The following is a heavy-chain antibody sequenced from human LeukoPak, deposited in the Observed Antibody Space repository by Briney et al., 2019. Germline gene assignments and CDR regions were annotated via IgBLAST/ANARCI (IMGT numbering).Heavy chain of an antibody. V-gene: IGHV3-33*06. J-gene: IGHJ4*02. Sequence: GGSLRLSCAASGFTFSNYGMHWVRQAPGKGLDWVAVIWHDGSDKYYADSVKGRFTISRDNSKNTLYLQMKSLRAEDTAVYYCAKLRYDTGSYYVAYWGQGTLFPVSS. CDR2: IWHDGSDK. CDR3: AKLRYDTGSYYVAY. CDR1: GFTFSNYG. D-gene: IGHD3-22*01.